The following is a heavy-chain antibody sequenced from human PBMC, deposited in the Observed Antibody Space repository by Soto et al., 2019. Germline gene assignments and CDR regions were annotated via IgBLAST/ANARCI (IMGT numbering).Heavy chain of an antibody. CDR2: IRRKANNYAT. CDR3: SANDHDDHTNFDQ. J-gene: IGHJ4*01. CDR1: GLTFSGSA. D-gene: IGHD3-16*01. V-gene: IGHV3-73*01. Sequence: EVQLVESGGGLVQPGGSLKLSCAVSGLTFSGSAMHWVRQASGKGLEWVGHIRRKANNYATAYAASVKGRFTISRDDSKNTAYLQMNSLKTEDTAVYYCSANDHDDHTNFDQWGHGTVVTVSS.